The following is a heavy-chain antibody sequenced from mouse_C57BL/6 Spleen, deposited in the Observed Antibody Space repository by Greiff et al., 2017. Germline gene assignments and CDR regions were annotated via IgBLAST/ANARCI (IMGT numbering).Heavy chain of an antibody. D-gene: IGHD2-2*01. V-gene: IGHV1-55*01. J-gene: IGHJ1*03. CDR2: IYPGSGST. CDR1: VYTFTSYW. CDR3: ARSGGYYWYFDV. Sequence: QVQLQQPGAELVKPGASVKMSCKASVYTFTSYWITWVKQRPGQGLEWIGDIYPGSGSTNYNEKFKSKATLTVDTSSSTAYMQLSSLTSEDSAVYYCARSGGYYWYFDVWGTGTTVTVSS.